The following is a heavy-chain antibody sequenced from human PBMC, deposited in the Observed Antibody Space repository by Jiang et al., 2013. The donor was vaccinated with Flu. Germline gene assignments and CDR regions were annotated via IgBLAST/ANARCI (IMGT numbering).Heavy chain of an antibody. V-gene: IGHV4-39*01. Sequence: LLKPSETLSLTCTVSGGSISSSSYYWGWIRQPPGKGLEWIGSIYYSGSTYYNPSLKSRVTISVDTSKNQFSLKLSSVTATDTAVYYCARHLYGDYYFDYWGQGTLVTVSS. CDR3: ARHLYGDYYFDY. D-gene: IGHD4-17*01. J-gene: IGHJ4*02. CDR1: GGSISSSSYY. CDR2: IYYSGST.